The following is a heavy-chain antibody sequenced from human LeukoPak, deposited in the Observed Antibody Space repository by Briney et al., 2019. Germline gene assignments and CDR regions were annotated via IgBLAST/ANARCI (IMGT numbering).Heavy chain of an antibody. V-gene: IGHV4-34*01. D-gene: IGHD6-13*01. Sequence: SETLSLTCAVYGGSFSGYYWSWIRQPPGKGLEWIGEINHSGSTNCNPSLKSRVTISVDTSKNQFSLKLSSVTAADTAVYYCARRAAAGRCFDYWGQGTLVTVSS. J-gene: IGHJ4*02. CDR3: ARRAAAGRCFDY. CDR2: INHSGST. CDR1: GGSFSGYY.